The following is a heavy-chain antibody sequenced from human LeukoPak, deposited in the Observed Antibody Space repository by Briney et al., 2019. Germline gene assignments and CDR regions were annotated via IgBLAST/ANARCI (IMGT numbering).Heavy chain of an antibody. V-gene: IGHV3-9*01. CDR1: GFTFGDNA. CDR2: ISWNTASV. J-gene: IGHJ4*02. Sequence: SGGSLRLSCAASGFTFGDNAMYWVRQTPGKGLEWVSSISWNTASVAYADSVKGRFTISRDNAKNSLYLQMNSLRAEDTAVYYCARSDYYGSGSLDYWGQGTLVTVSS. CDR3: ARSDYYGSGSLDY. D-gene: IGHD3-10*01.